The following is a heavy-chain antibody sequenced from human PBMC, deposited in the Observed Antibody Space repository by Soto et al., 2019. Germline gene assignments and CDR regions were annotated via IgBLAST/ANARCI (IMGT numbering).Heavy chain of an antibody. CDR2: ISYDGSNK. Sequence: GGSLRLSCAASGFTFSSYAMHWVRQAPGKGLEWVAVISYDGSNKYYADSVKGRFTISRDNSKNTLYLQMNSLRAEDTAVYYCARDVRYFDWLLMGMDVWGQGTTVTVSS. V-gene: IGHV3-30-3*01. D-gene: IGHD3-9*01. CDR1: GFTFSSYA. CDR3: ARDVRYFDWLLMGMDV. J-gene: IGHJ6*02.